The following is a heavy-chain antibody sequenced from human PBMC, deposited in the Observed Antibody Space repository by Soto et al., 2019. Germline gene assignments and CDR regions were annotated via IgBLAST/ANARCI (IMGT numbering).Heavy chain of an antibody. Sequence: EVQLVESGGGLVQPGGSLRLSCAASGFTFSTYWMSWVRQAPGKGLEWVANIKQDGSEKYYVDSVMGRFTISRDNAKNSLDLRMNGLSAEHTAVYYCARDKYGWYSSSPQYCYSGQGTLVNVS. CDR1: GFTFSTYW. CDR2: IKQDGSEK. CDR3: ARDKYGWYSSSPQYCY. V-gene: IGHV3-7*01. J-gene: IGHJ4*02. D-gene: IGHD6-6*01.